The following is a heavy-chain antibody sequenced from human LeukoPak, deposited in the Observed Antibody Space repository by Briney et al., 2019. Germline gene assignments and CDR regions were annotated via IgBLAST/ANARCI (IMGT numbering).Heavy chain of an antibody. CDR2: IYYSGST. J-gene: IGHJ5*02. D-gene: IGHD6-13*01. V-gene: IGHV4-59*01. Sequence: SETLSLTCTVSGGSISSYYWSWIRQPPGKGLEWIGYIYYSGSTNYNPSLKSRVTISVDTSKNQFSLKPSSVTAADTAVYYCARATAAGNNPWGQGTLVTVSS. CDR1: GGSISSYY. CDR3: ARATAAGNNP.